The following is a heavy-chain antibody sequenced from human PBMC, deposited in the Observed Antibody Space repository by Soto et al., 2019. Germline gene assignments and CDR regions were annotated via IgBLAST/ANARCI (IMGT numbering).Heavy chain of an antibody. CDR3: AKAREDYYSYGMDV. J-gene: IGHJ6*02. CDR1: GFNFGTYA. Sequence: GGSLRLSCAASGFNFGTYAMTWVRQAPGKGLEWFSSITRSGDTTYYADSVKGRVTISRDNSKNTLYLQMNSLRGEDTAVYYCAKAREDYYSYGMDVWGQGTTVTVSS. CDR2: ITRSGDTT. V-gene: IGHV3-23*01.